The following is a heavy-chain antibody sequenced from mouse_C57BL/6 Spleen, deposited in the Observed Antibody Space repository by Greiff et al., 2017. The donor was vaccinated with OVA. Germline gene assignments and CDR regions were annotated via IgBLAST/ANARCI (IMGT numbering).Heavy chain of an antibody. CDR3: ATSYGSSYDYFDY. V-gene: IGHV1-50*01. CDR1: GYTFTSYW. Sequence: QVQLKQPGAELVKPGASVKLSCKASGYTFTSYWMQWVKQRPGQGLEWIGEIDPSDSYTNYNQKFKGKATLTVDTSSSTAYMQLSSLTSEDSAVYYCATSYGSSYDYFDYWGQGITLTVSS. J-gene: IGHJ2*01. D-gene: IGHD1-1*01. CDR2: IDPSDSYT.